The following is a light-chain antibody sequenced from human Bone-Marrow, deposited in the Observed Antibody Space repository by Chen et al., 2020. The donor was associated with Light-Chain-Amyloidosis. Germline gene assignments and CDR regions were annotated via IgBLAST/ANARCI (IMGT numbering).Light chain of an antibody. V-gene: IGKV3-20*01. Sequence: ETVLTQSPATRSLSPGERATLSCRASQRVGRTYLAWSQQKPGQAPRLLMYGASNRAPGSPDTFRGSGSVTDLILTISRLAPEDFAMYYCQQDGSSPPITFGQGTRLEIK. CDR3: QQDGSSPPIT. CDR1: QRVGRTY. CDR2: GAS. J-gene: IGKJ5*01.